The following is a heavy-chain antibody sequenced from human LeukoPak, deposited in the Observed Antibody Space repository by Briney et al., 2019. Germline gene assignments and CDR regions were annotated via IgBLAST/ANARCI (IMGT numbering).Heavy chain of an antibody. CDR1: GFSFSSYF. J-gene: IGHJ4*02. CDR2: ISYDGSKK. Sequence: GGSLRLSCAASGFSFSSYFMHWVRQAPGKGLEWVADISYDGSKKYYADSVKGRFTISRDNSKSTLYLQMNSLRAEDTAVYYCTKINAYHYDSSGYYFDYWGQGTLVTVSS. CDR3: TKINAYHYDSSGYYFDY. D-gene: IGHD3-22*01. V-gene: IGHV3-30*04.